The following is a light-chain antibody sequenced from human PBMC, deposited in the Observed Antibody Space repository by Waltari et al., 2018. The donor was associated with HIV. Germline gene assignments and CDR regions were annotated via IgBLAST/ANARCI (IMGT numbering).Light chain of an antibody. CDR3: KSKTSSSTPCV. CDR2: DVS. J-gene: IGLJ1*01. V-gene: IGLV2-14*03. CDR1: SSDVGGYNS. Sequence: QSALTQPASVSGSPGQSITISCTGTSSDVGGYNSVAWYQQHPGKAPKLIIYDVSNRPSGVPYRFSGSKSGNTASLTISGLQAEGEADYYCKSKTSSSTPCVFGTGTKVTVL.